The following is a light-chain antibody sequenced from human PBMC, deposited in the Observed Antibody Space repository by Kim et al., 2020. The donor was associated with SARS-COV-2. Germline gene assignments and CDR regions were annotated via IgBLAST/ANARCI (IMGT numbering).Light chain of an antibody. J-gene: IGKJ2*01. CDR2: GVS. CDR3: QQYGSSPYT. CDR1: RSSGY. Sequence: ELVLTQSPGTLSLSPGERATLSCRASRSSGYLAWYQQKRGQAPRLLIYGVSSRASGTPDRFSGSGSGTDFTLTISRLESEDFAVYYCQQYGSSPYTFGQGTKLEI. V-gene: IGKV3-20*01.